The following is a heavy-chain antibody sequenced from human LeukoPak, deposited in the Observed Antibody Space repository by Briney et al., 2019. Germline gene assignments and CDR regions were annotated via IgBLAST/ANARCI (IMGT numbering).Heavy chain of an antibody. D-gene: IGHD5-12*01. CDR3: ARDSRRTATNYYMDV. J-gene: IGHJ6*03. CDR2: IYYSGST. V-gene: IGHV4-59*01. CDR1: GGSISSYY. Sequence: SETLSLTCTVSGGSISSYYWNWIRQPPGKELEWIGFIYYSGSTNYNPSLKSRVTISVDTSKNQFSLKLSSVTAADTAVYYCARDSRRTATNYYMDVWGKGTTVTISS.